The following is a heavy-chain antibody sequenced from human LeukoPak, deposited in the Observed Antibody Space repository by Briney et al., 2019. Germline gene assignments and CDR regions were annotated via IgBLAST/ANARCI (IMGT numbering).Heavy chain of an antibody. D-gene: IGHD6-6*01. Sequence: GGSLRLSCAASGFTVSDNYMSWVRQAPGKGLEWVANIKQDGSEKYYVDSVKGRFTISRDNAKNSLYLQMNSLRAEDTAVYYCARESFAARWDWGQGTLVTVSP. V-gene: IGHV3-7*01. CDR2: IKQDGSEK. CDR3: ARESFAARWD. CDR1: GFTVSDNY. J-gene: IGHJ4*02.